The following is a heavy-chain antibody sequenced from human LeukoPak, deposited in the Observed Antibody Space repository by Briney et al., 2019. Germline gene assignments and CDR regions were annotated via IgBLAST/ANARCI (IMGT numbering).Heavy chain of an antibody. J-gene: IGHJ4*02. D-gene: IGHD2-2*01. Sequence: GGSLRLSCAVSGFTFSNYWMSWVRQTPRKGVEWVAHIKQEGSEKHYVDSVKGRFTISRDNGKSSLYLQMNSLRAEDTAVYYCARDRFCITTSCYFRPYYFDYWGQGALVTVSS. CDR3: ARDRFCITTSCYFRPYYFDY. CDR2: IKQEGSEK. CDR1: GFTFSNYW. V-gene: IGHV3-7*01.